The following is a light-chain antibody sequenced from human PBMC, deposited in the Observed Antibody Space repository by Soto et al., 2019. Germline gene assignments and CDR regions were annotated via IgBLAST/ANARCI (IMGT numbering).Light chain of an antibody. V-gene: IGKV1-5*03. CDR1: QSISYW. Sequence: DIQMTQSPSTLSASVGDRVTITCRASQSISYWLAWYQQKPGKAPNLLIYKASSLESGVPSRFSGSESGTEFTLTISSLQPDDFATYYCQQYKNYWTFGQGTKVEIK. CDR3: QQYKNYWT. CDR2: KAS. J-gene: IGKJ1*01.